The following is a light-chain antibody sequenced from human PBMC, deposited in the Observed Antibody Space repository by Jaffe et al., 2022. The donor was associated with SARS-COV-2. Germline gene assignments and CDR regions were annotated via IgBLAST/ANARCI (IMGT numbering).Light chain of an antibody. CDR3: NSRDSSGYHVV. CDR2: GKN. V-gene: IGLV3-19*01. Sequence: SSELTQDPAVSVALGQPVRITCQGDTLRSYYASWYQQRPGQAPVLVIYGKNNRPSGIPDRFSGSSSGNTASLTITGAQAEDEADYYCNSRDSSGYHVVFGGGTKLTVL. J-gene: IGLJ2*01. CDR1: TLRSYY.